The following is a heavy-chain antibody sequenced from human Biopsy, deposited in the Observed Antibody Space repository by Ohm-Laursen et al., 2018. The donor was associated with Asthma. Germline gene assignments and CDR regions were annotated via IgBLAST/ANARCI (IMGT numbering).Heavy chain of an antibody. CDR2: IYSGGTS. V-gene: IGHV3-66*02. CDR3: AREGVAGTRIED. D-gene: IGHD6-19*01. Sequence: GSLRLSCTASGFAVSRDHMFWVRQAPGKGLEWVSVIYSGGTSHTADSVRGRFTISRDHSKNTLSLQMNSLTAEDTAVYYCAREGVAGTRIEDWGQGTLVTVSS. J-gene: IGHJ4*02. CDR1: GFAVSRDH.